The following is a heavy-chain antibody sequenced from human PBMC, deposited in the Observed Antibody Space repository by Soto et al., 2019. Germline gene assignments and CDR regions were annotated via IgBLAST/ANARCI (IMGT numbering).Heavy chain of an antibody. J-gene: IGHJ6*02. Sequence: GESLKISCKGSGYSFTSYWISWVRQMPGKGLEWMGRIDPSDSYTNYSPSFQGHVTISADKSISTAYLQWSSLKASDTAMYYCARHLGRQQLGSKKYYYYGMDVWGQGTTVTVSS. CDR1: GYSFTSYW. CDR2: IDPSDSYT. CDR3: ARHLGRQQLGSKKYYYYGMDV. D-gene: IGHD6-13*01. V-gene: IGHV5-10-1*01.